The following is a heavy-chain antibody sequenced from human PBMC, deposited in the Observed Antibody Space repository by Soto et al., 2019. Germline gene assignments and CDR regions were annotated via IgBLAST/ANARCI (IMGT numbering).Heavy chain of an antibody. CDR1: GFTFSSYG. D-gene: IGHD2-2*01. Sequence: QVQLVESGGGVVQPGRSLRLSCAASGFTFSSYGMHWVRQAPGKGLEWVAVIWYDGSNKYYADSVKGRFTISRDNSKHTLYLQMNSLIAEDTAVYYCAREAPMVGYCSSTSCPLYFYYYGMDVWGQGTTVTVSS. CDR2: IWYDGSNK. V-gene: IGHV3-33*01. CDR3: AREAPMVGYCSSTSCPLYFYYYGMDV. J-gene: IGHJ6*02.